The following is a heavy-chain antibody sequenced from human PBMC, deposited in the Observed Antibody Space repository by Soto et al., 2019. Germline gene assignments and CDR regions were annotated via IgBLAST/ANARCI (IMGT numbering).Heavy chain of an antibody. CDR3: ARGGITLAWNYYYYGLDV. Sequence: QVQVQQWGAGLLEPSETLSLACGVSGGSLSGHYWSWIRQPPGKGLEWIGEITPIGSTTYNPSLKSRLSISLHMSKNQFSLNLTSVSAADTAVYYCARGGITLAWNYYYYGLDVWGQGTTVTVSS. J-gene: IGHJ6*02. CDR2: ITPIGST. CDR1: GGSLSGHY. D-gene: IGHD3-10*01. V-gene: IGHV4-34*01.